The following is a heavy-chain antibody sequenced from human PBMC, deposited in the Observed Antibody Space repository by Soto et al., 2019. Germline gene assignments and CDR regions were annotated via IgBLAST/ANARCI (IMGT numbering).Heavy chain of an antibody. Sequence: PSETLSLTCTVSGDSITGSSYWSWIRQPAGKGLEWIGRFSLSGTTNYNPSLRSRVTMSADVSKNQFSLRLSSVTAADTALYYCARGMTPPGAPAWYYFDSWGQGTRVTVSS. CDR3: ARGMTPPGAPAWYYFDS. J-gene: IGHJ4*02. D-gene: IGHD2-8*02. V-gene: IGHV4-4*07. CDR2: FSLSGTT. CDR1: GDSITGSSY.